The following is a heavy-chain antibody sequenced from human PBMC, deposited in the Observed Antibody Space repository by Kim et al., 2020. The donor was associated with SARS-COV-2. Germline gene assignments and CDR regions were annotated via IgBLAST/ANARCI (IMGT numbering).Heavy chain of an antibody. CDR1: GFTFDDYT. D-gene: IGHD3-10*01. Sequence: GGSLRLSCAASGFTFDDYTMHWVRQAPGKGLEWVSLISWDGGSTYYADSVKGRFTISRDNSKNSLYLQMNSLRTEDTALYYCAKDSGAYGYLGYWGQGTLVTVSS. CDR2: ISWDGGST. V-gene: IGHV3-43*01. CDR3: AKDSGAYGYLGY. J-gene: IGHJ4*02.